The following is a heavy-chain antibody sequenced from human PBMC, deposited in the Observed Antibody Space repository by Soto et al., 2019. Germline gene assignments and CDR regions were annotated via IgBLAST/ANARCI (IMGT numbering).Heavy chain of an antibody. CDR2: IRSKAYGGTT. D-gene: IGHD3-10*01. V-gene: IGHV3-49*03. CDR3: TRDPITLLWFGELSTPEYNDY. CDR1: GFTFGDYA. Sequence: GGSLRLSCTASGFTFGDYAMSWFRQAPGKGLEWVGFIRSKAYGGTTEYAASVKGRFTISRDDSKSIAYLQMNSLKTEDKAVYYCTRDPITLLWFGELSTPEYNDYWGQGTLVTVSS. J-gene: IGHJ4*02.